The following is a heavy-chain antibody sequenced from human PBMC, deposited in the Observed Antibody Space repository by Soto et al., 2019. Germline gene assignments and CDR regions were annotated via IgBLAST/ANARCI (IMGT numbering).Heavy chain of an antibody. D-gene: IGHD3-10*01. CDR1: GGSISSGGYY. CDR3: ARCMVRGMYYFDY. V-gene: IGHV4-31*03. Sequence: SETLSLTCIVSGGSISSGGYYWSWIRQHPGKGLEWIGYIYYSGSTYYNPSLKSRVTISVDTSENQFSLKLSSVTAADTAVYYCARCMVRGMYYFDYWGQGTLVTVSS. CDR2: IYYSGST. J-gene: IGHJ4*02.